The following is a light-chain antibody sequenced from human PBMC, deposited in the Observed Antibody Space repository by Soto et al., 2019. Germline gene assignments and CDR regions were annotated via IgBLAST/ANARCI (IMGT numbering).Light chain of an antibody. CDR3: HQDGNSPWA. Sequence: ETLLTQSPGTLSLSPGERATLSCRASQRVYDNRLAWYQHRPCQSPRVVIYAAYSRAPGIPDRFSGSASGTDFTLTISRLEPEDVAVYYCHQDGNSPWAFGQGTQVEIK. V-gene: IGKV3-20*01. J-gene: IGKJ1*01. CDR1: QRVYDNR. CDR2: AAY.